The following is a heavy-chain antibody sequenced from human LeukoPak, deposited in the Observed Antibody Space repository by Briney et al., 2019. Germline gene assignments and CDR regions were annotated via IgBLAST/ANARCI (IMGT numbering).Heavy chain of an antibody. CDR2: INHSGST. CDR1: GGPFSGYY. Sequence: KTSDTLSLTCAVYGGPFSGYYWSGIRQPPGKGLEWLGEINHSGSTNYNPSLKSRVTISVDTSKNQFSLKLSSVTAADTAVYYCARKNLGGGRAFDYWGQGTLVTVSS. D-gene: IGHD2-15*01. CDR3: ARKNLGGGRAFDY. J-gene: IGHJ4*02. V-gene: IGHV4-34*01.